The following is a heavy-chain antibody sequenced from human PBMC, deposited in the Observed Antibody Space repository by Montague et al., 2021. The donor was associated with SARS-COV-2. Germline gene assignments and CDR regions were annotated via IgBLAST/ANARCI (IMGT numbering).Heavy chain of an antibody. CDR1: GDSVARNRGT. CDR2: TYYRYKWYN. CDR3: ARELRRIIMIVDIRGFDY. V-gene: IGHV6-1*01. D-gene: IGHD3-22*01. J-gene: IGHJ4*02. Sequence: CAISGDSVARNRGTWDWNTQSPSRGLEWLGSTYYRYKWYNDYAVSVKSRITINPDTSKNQFSLQLNSVTAEDTAVYYCARELRRIIMIVDIRGFDYWGQGTLVTVSS.